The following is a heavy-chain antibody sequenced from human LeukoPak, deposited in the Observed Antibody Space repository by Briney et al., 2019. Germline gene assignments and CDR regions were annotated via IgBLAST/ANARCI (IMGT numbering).Heavy chain of an antibody. J-gene: IGHJ6*03. CDR1: GYSFTSYW. Sequence: GESLKISCKGSGYSFTSYWIGWVRQMPGRGLEWMGIIYPGDSDTRYSPSFQGPVTISADKSISTAYLQWSSLKASDTAMYYCARQEGGNSNYYYYMDVWGKGTTVTVSS. CDR3: ARQEGGNSNYYYYMDV. D-gene: IGHD4-23*01. V-gene: IGHV5-51*01. CDR2: IYPGDSDT.